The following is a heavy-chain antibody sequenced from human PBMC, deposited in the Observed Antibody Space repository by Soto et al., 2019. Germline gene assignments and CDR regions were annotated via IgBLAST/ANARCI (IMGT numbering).Heavy chain of an antibody. CDR1: GFTFSSYT. V-gene: IGHV3-30*04. Sequence: QVQLVESGGGVVQPGRSLRLSCAASGFTFSSYTMHWVRQAPGKGPEWVALIYYDGSQKYYADSVKGRFTISRDNSKKMMNLDMNSLRTEDTAVYYCTRGGGNQLGDCYDNWGQGTLVTVSS. D-gene: IGHD2-21*02. CDR2: IYYDGSQK. CDR3: TRGGGNQLGDCYDN. J-gene: IGHJ4*02.